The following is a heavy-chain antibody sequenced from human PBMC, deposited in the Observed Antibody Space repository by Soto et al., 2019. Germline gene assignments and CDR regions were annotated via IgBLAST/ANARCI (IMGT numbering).Heavy chain of an antibody. CDR1: GFSFSDYY. V-gene: IGHV3-11*01. CDR2: ISYSASDI. CDR3: ARGILGPAAMFGPFDF. Sequence: QVQLVESGGGLVKRGGSLRLSCAASGFSFSDYYMTWIRQAPGKGLEWVSYISYSASDIYYADSVKCRFTISRDNAKHPLYQQLNSLRAEDTVVFCCARGILGPAAMFGPFDFWGQGTLVTVSS. D-gene: IGHD2-2*01. J-gene: IGHJ4*02.